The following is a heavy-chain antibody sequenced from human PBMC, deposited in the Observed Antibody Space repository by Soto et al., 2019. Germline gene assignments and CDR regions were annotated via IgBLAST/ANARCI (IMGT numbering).Heavy chain of an antibody. CDR2: MNPNSGNT. CDR1: GYTFTSYD. CDR3: AVASRTGLREYYFDY. J-gene: IGHJ4*02. V-gene: IGHV1-8*01. Sequence: ASVKVSCKASGYTFTSYDINWVRQATGQGLEWMGWMNPNSGNTGYAQKFQGRVTMTRNTSTSTAYMELSSLRSEDTAVYYCAVASRTGLREYYFDYWGQGTLVTVSS. D-gene: IGHD3-16*01.